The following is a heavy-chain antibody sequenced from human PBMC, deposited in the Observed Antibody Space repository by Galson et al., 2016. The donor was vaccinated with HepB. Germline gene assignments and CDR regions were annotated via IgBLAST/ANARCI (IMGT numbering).Heavy chain of an antibody. V-gene: IGHV3-23*01. CDR1: GFTFSNYG. CDR3: VQGSTAPAV. D-gene: IGHD1-26*01. Sequence: SLRLSCAASGFTFSNYGMTWVRQAPGKGLEVVSSISRSGDSTDYADSVKGRFTISRDNSKNTLSLQMNSLTADDTAIYYCVQGSTAPAVWGKGTRSPSPQ. CDR2: ISRSGDST. J-gene: IGHJ6*04.